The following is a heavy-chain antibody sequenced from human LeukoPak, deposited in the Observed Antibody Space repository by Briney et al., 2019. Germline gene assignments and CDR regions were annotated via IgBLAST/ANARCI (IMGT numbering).Heavy chain of an antibody. V-gene: IGHV1-2*04. D-gene: IGHD6-13*01. CDR2: INPNSGGT. CDR1: GYTFTGYY. CDR3: AISIAAAGTGLSFYDY. J-gene: IGHJ4*02. Sequence: ASVKVSCKASGYTFTGYYMHWVRQAPGQGLEWMGWINPNSGGTNYAQKFQGWVTMTRDTSISTAYMELSRLRSDDTAVYYCAISIAAAGTGLSFYDYWGQGTLVTVSS.